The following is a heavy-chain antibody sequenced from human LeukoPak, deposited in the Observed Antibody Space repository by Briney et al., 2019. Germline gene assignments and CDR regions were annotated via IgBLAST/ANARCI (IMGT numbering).Heavy chain of an antibody. D-gene: IGHD3-3*01. CDR1: GYTFTGYY. CDR2: INPNSGGT. J-gene: IGHJ4*02. V-gene: IGHV1-2*02. Sequence: GASVKVSCKASGYTFTGYYMHWVRQAPGQGLEWMGWINPNSGGTNYAQKFQGRVTMTRDTSISTAYMELSRLRSDDTVVYYCARDGSGNFWSGYYPYYFDYWGQGTLVTVSS. CDR3: ARDGSGNFWSGYYPYYFDY.